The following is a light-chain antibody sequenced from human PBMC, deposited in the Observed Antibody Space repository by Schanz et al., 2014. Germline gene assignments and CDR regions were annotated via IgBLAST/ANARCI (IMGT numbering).Light chain of an antibody. V-gene: IGLV2-14*02. CDR3: SSYTSSSPWV. J-gene: IGLJ3*02. Sequence: QSALTQPASVSGSPGQSITISCTGTSSDVGTYNLVSWYQQHPGKAPKLMIYEGTKRPSGVSNRFSGSKSGNTASLTISGLQAEDEADYYCSSYTSSSPWVFGGGTQLTVL. CDR1: SSDVGTYNL. CDR2: EGT.